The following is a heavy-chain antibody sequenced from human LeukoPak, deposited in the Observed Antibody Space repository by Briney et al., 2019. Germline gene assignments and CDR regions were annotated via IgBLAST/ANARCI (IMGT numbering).Heavy chain of an antibody. Sequence: PGGSLRLSCAASGFTVSSNYMSWVRQAPGKGLEWVSIIYSGGSTFYADSVKGRFTISRDNAKNSLYLQMNSLRAEDTAVYYCARGLQLGHYYDSREGWFDPWGQGTLVTVSS. CDR2: IYSGGST. D-gene: IGHD3-22*01. J-gene: IGHJ5*02. V-gene: IGHV3-53*01. CDR1: GFTVSSNY. CDR3: ARGLQLGHYYDSREGWFDP.